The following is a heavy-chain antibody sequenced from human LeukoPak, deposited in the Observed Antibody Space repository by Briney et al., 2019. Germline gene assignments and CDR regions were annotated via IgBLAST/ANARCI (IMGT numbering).Heavy chain of an antibody. CDR3: AKDRAARGRGNYFYMDV. Sequence: GGSLRLSCAASGFKFDNYAMHWVRQASGKGLEWVSHITWDGGSTHYADSVEGRFTISRDNRENSLYLQMNSLRPEDTALYYCAKDRAARGRGNYFYMDVWGKGTTVTVSS. CDR1: GFKFDNYA. D-gene: IGHD2/OR15-2a*01. J-gene: IGHJ6*03. V-gene: IGHV3-43D*03. CDR2: ITWDGGST.